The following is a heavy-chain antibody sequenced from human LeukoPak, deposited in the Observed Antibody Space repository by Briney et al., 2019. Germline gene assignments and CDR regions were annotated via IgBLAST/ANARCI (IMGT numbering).Heavy chain of an antibody. CDR3: ARYAREIRGYCSSTSCYGRFDY. D-gene: IGHD2-2*01. V-gene: IGHV4-31*03. CDR1: GDSINCGGYS. Sequence: SQTLFLTCTVSGDSINCGGYSWSWIRQHPGKGLEWLGYIYYSRCTYYNPSLKSRVTISVDTSKNQFSLKLSSVTAADTAVYYCARYAREIRGYCSSTSCYGRFDYWGQGTLVTVSS. J-gene: IGHJ4*02. CDR2: IYYSRCT.